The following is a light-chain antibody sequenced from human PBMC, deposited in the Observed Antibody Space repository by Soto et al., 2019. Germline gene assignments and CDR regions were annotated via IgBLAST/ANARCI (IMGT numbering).Light chain of an antibody. Sequence: AIQLTQSPSSLSASVGDRVTITCRASQDIRGALAWYQQKPGKAPKMLIYDVSTLESGFPLRFSGSSSGTDFTLTISSLQPVDFATYYCQQFNSYPITFGQETLLEIK. CDR1: QDIRGA. J-gene: IGKJ5*01. V-gene: IGKV1-13*02. CDR3: QQFNSYPIT. CDR2: DVS.